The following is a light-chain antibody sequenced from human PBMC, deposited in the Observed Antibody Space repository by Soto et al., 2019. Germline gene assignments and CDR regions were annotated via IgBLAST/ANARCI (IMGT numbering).Light chain of an antibody. Sequence: QAVVTQEPSLTVSPGGTVTLTCGSNXGGVTSGHYPTWFQQKPGQAPRALTYSATNRHSWTPARFSGSLLGGKAALTLSGVQPEDEADYYCLLYFGGAQVMFGGGTKLTVL. CDR1: XGGVTSGHY. CDR3: LLYFGGAQVM. CDR2: SAT. J-gene: IGLJ3*02. V-gene: IGLV7-43*01.